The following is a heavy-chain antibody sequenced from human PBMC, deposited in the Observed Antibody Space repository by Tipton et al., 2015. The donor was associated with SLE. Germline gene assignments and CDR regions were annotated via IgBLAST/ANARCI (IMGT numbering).Heavy chain of an antibody. CDR1: GGSIRSYY. CDR2: IYSSGST. CDR3: VRGSYYYFDY. D-gene: IGHD2-21*01. J-gene: IGHJ4*02. Sequence: GLVKPSETLSLTCTVSGGSIRSYYWSWIRQPPGKGLEWIGYIYSSGSTNYNPSLKTRVTISVDTSKNQFSLKLNSVTAADTAVYFCVRGSYYYFDYWGQGALVTVSS. V-gene: IGHV4-59*08.